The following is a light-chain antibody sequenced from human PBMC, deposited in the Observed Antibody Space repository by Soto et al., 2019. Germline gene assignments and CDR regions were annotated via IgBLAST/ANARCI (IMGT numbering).Light chain of an antibody. CDR3: SSYTTSSTLI. CDR2: DVS. V-gene: IGLV2-14*01. Sequence: QSALTQPASVSGSPGQSITISCTGTSSDVGSYNYVSWYQQHPGKAPKLMIYDVSNRPSGVSNRFSGSKSGNTASLTISGLQAEDVADYYCSSYTTSSTLIFGGGTKLTVL. J-gene: IGLJ2*01. CDR1: SSDVGSYNY.